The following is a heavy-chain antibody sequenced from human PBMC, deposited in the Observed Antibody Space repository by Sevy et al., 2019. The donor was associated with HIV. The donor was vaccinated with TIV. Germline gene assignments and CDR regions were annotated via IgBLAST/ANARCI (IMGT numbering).Heavy chain of an antibody. CDR2: ISAYNDYT. Sequence: ASVKVSCKASGYTFTRYGISWVRQAPGQGLEWMGWISAYNDYTNYVQKLQGRVTMTTDTSTSIAYLELRSLRSDDTDVYYCARDRNNYDSRGYPKGMDVWGQGTTVTVSS. CDR1: GYTFTRYG. J-gene: IGHJ6*02. V-gene: IGHV1-18*01. CDR3: ARDRNNYDSRGYPKGMDV. D-gene: IGHD3-22*01.